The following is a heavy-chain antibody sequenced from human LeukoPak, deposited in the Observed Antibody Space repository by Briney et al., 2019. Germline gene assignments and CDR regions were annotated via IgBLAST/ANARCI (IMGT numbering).Heavy chain of an antibody. J-gene: IGHJ4*02. Sequence: GGSLRLSCAASGFTFSSYWMHWVRQAPGMGLVWVSRINSDGSSISYADSVKGRFTISRDNAKNTVFLQMNSLRAEDTAVYYCARGYFRDFWGQGTLVTVSS. V-gene: IGHV3-74*01. CDR2: INSDGSSI. CDR1: GFTFSSYW. D-gene: IGHD3-9*01. CDR3: ARGYFRDF.